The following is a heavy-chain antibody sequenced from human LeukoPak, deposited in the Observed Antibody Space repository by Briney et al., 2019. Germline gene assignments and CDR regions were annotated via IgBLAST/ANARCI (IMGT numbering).Heavy chain of an antibody. V-gene: IGHV4-31*03. Sequence: SETLSLTCTVSGGSISSGGYYWSWTRQHPGKGLEWIGYIYYSGSTYYNPSLKSRVTISVDTSKNQFSLKLSSVTAADTAVYYCARTVGATTYDYWGQGTLVTVSS. D-gene: IGHD1-26*01. CDR2: IYYSGST. CDR3: ARTVGATTYDY. J-gene: IGHJ4*02. CDR1: GGSISSGGYY.